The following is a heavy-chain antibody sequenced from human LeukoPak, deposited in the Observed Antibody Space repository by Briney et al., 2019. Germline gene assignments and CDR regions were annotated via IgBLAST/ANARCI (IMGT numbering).Heavy chain of an antibody. CDR1: GYSFTNYW. D-gene: IGHD3-10*01. CDR2: IYPCDSDT. CDR3: ARGREGLGSGSSSRADAFDI. V-gene: IGHV5-51*01. Sequence: GESLKISCKGSGYSFTNYWIGWVRQMPGKGLEWMGIIYPCDSDTRCSPSFQGQVTISADKSISTAYLQWSSLKASDTAMYYCARGREGLGSGSSSRADAFDIWGQGTMVTVSS. J-gene: IGHJ3*02.